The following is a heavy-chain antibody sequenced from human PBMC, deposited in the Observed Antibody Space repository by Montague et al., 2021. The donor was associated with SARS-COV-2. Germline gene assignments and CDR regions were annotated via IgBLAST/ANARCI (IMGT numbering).Heavy chain of an antibody. CDR2: IYTSGTT. V-gene: IGHV4-61*02. D-gene: IGHD4-17*01. J-gene: IGHJ4*02. CDR3: ARFTAVTSSLDF. Sequence: TLSLTCTVSGGSISNPGYYWSWIRQPAGKGLEWIGRIYTSGTTNYNPSLKSRVTISVDTSRNQFSLKLTSVTAAGTAVYYCARFTAVTSSLDFWGQGTLVPVSS. CDR1: GGSISNPGYY.